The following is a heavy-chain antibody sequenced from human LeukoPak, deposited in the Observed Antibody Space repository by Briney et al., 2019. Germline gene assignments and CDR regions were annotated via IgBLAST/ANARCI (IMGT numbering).Heavy chain of an antibody. J-gene: IGHJ4*02. Sequence: GGSLRLSCAASGFTFSSYAMHWVRQAPGQRLEWMGWINAGNGNTKYSQKFQGRVTITRDTSASTAYMELSSLRSEDTAVYYCARDGPSGWAARLIKSWSYFDYWGQGTLVTVSS. D-gene: IGHD6-6*01. CDR2: INAGNGNT. CDR3: ARDGPSGWAARLIKSWSYFDY. CDR1: GFTFSSYA. V-gene: IGHV1-3*01.